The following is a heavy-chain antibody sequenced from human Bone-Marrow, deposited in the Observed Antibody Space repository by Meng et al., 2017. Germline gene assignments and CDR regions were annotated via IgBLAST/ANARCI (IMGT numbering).Heavy chain of an antibody. CDR2: ISSSGSTI. Sequence: GGSLRLSCAASGFTFSSYEMNWVRQTPGKGLEWVSYISSSGSTIYYADSVKGRFTISRDNAKNSLYLQMNSLRAEDTAVYYCARDHYYYYSSGYYYVGGIDYWGQGTLVTVSS. D-gene: IGHD3-22*01. CDR3: ARDHYYYYSSGYYYVGGIDY. V-gene: IGHV3-48*03. J-gene: IGHJ4*02. CDR1: GFTFSSYE.